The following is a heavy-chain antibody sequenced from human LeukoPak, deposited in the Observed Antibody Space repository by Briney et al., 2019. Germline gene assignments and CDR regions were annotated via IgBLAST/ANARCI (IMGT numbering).Heavy chain of an antibody. D-gene: IGHD3-22*01. V-gene: IGHV1-46*01. J-gene: IGHJ4*02. CDR2: INPSGGST. CDR3: AAGSQTNYDSSGCSEC. Sequence: ASVKVSCKASGYTFTSYYMHWVRQAPGQGLEWMGIINPSGGSTSYAQKFQGRVTMTRDMSTSTVYMELSSLRSEDTAVYYCAAGSQTNYDSSGCSECWGQGTLVTVSS. CDR1: GYTFTSYY.